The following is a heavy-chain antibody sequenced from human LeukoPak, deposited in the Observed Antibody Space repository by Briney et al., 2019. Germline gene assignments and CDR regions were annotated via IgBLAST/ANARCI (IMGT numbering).Heavy chain of an antibody. D-gene: IGHD5/OR15-5a*01. J-gene: IGHJ4*02. CDR1: GFPVSRNY. V-gene: IGHV3-21*01. CDR2: ISSSSSYI. Sequence: PGGSLRLSCAASGFPVSRNYMNWVRQAPGKGLEWVSSISSSSSYIYYADSVKGRFTISRDNAKNSLYLQMNSLRAEDTAVYYCARGSLHRFDYWGQGTLVTVSS. CDR3: ARGSLHRFDY.